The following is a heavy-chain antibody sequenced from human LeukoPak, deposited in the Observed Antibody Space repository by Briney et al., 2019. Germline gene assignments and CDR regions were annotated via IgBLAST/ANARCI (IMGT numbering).Heavy chain of an antibody. J-gene: IGHJ4*02. CDR2: MNSDGSTT. Sequence: PGGSLRLSCAASGFTFSRYWMHWVRQAPGKGLVWVSRMNSDGSTTSYADSVKGRFTISRDNAKNTLYLQMNSLRAEDTAVYYCARATSGSADYWGQGTSVTVYS. CDR1: GFTFSRYW. V-gene: IGHV3-74*01. D-gene: IGHD6-19*01. CDR3: ARATSGSADY.